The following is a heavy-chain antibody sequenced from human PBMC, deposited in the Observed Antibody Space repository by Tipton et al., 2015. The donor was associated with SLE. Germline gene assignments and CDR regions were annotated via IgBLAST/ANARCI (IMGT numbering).Heavy chain of an antibody. V-gene: IGHV3-48*04. J-gene: IGHJ4*02. CDR3: ARGSRQWLVPSVDY. CDR1: GFTFSSYS. D-gene: IGHD6-19*01. Sequence: SLRLSCAASGFTFSSYSMHWVRQAPGKGLEWVSYISSSSSTIYYADSVKGRFTISRDDAKNSLYLQMNSLRAEDTAVYYCARGSRQWLVPSVDYWGQGTLVTASS. CDR2: ISSSSSTI.